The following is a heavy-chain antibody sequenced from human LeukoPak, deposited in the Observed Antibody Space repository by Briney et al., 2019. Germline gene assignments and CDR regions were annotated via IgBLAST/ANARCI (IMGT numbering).Heavy chain of an antibody. Sequence: ASVTVSCKASGYTFTGYYMHWVRQAPGQGFEWMGWINPNSGDTNYAQKFQGRVTMTRDTSISAAHMELSRLRSDDTAVYYCARANPLYCSSTTCLFDYWGQGTLVTVSS. V-gene: IGHV1-2*02. D-gene: IGHD2-2*01. CDR2: INPNSGDT. CDR3: ARANPLYCSSTTCLFDY. J-gene: IGHJ4*02. CDR1: GYTFTGYY.